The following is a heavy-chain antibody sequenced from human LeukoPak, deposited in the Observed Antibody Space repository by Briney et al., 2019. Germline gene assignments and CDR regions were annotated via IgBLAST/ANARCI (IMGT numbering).Heavy chain of an antibody. Sequence: PSETLSLTCTVSGGSISSYYWSWIRQPPGKGLEWIGYIFYTGSTNYNPSLKSRVTISVDTSKNQFSLKLRSVTAADTAVYYCARASGWESNLPFDYWGQGTLVTVSS. CDR2: IFYTGST. CDR3: ARASGWESNLPFDY. J-gene: IGHJ4*02. CDR1: GGSISSYY. D-gene: IGHD1-26*01. V-gene: IGHV4-59*01.